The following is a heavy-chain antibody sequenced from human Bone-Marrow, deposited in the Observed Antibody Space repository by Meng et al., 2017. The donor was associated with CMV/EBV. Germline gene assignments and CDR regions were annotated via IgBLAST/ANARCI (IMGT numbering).Heavy chain of an antibody. V-gene: IGHV1-2*02. J-gene: IGHJ3*02. Sequence: ASVKVSCKASGDTFTGYYIHWVRQAPGQGLEWMGWINPNSGGANFAQNFQGRVTMTRDTSISTAYMELSRLRSDDTAVYYCVIRIAIVGPGDDAFDIWGQGTRVTVSS. CDR1: GDTFTGYY. D-gene: IGHD6-13*01. CDR2: INPNSGGA. CDR3: VIRIAIVGPGDDAFDI.